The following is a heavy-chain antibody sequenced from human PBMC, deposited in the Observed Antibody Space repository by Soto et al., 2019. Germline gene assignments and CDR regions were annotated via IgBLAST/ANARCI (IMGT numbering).Heavy chain of an antibody. V-gene: IGHV1-2*04. CDR2: INPNSGGT. Sequence: ASVKVSCKASGYTFTGYYMHWVRQAPGQGLEWMGWINPNSGGTNYAQKFQGWVTMTRDTSISTAYMELSRLRSDDTAVYYCVAGVAYSSDDAFDIWGQGTMVTVSS. CDR3: VAGVAYSSDDAFDI. CDR1: GYTFTGYY. J-gene: IGHJ3*02. D-gene: IGHD6-25*01.